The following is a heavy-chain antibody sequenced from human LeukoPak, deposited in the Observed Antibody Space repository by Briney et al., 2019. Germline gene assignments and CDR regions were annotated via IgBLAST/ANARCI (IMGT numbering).Heavy chain of an antibody. Sequence: GGSLRLSCIASRFSFSSYEMNWVRQAPGKGLEWLSYISSSGSTIFYADSVKGRFTISRDNAKNSLYLQMNRLRAEDTAVYYCARGRAGYSSSWGIWGQGTMVTVSS. CDR2: ISSSGSTI. CDR3: ARGRAGYSSSWGI. V-gene: IGHV3-48*03. CDR1: RFSFSSYE. J-gene: IGHJ3*02. D-gene: IGHD6-13*01.